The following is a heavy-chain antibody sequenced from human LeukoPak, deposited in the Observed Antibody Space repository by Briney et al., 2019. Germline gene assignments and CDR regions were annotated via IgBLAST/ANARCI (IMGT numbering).Heavy chain of an antibody. J-gene: IGHJ4*02. CDR2: INPNSGGT. CDR1: GYTFTGYY. V-gene: IGHV1-2*02. D-gene: IGHD3-22*01. Sequence: ASVKVSCKASGYTFTGYYIHWVRQAPGQGLEWMGWINPNSGGTNYAQKFQGRVTMTRDTSISTAYMELSRLRSDDTAVYYCARETGYYDSSGYGYLGPYFDYWGQGTLVTVSS. CDR3: ARETGYYDSSGYGYLGPYFDY.